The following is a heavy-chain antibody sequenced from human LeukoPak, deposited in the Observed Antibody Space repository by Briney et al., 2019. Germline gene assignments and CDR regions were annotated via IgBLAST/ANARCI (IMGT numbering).Heavy chain of an antibody. D-gene: IGHD1-26*01. J-gene: IGHJ4*02. CDR3: ARHLYSGSYSPPAY. CDR2: IWPDDSDT. CDR1: GYTFLDYW. V-gene: IGHV5-51*01. Sequence: GESLKISCQASGYTFLDYWVGWVRQVPGKGLEWMGIIWPDDSDTRYSPSFQGQITISVDKSITTVHLQWSTLKASDTAMYYCARHLYSGSYSPPAYWGQGTLVTVSS.